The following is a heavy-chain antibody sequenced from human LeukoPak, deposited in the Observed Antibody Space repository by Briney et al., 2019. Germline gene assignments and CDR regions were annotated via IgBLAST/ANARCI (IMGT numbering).Heavy chain of an antibody. Sequence: PSETLSLTCVVYGGSFSGYYWNWIRQSLGKGLEWIGEINHRGSTNYNPSLKRRVTISLDTSKNQFSLKLTSVTPADTAVYSCAKSLYSSGSYYKWFDPWGEGTLVTVSS. CDR2: INHRGST. V-gene: IGHV4-34*01. CDR1: GGSFSGYY. D-gene: IGHD3-10*01. CDR3: AKSLYSSGSYYKWFDP. J-gene: IGHJ5*02.